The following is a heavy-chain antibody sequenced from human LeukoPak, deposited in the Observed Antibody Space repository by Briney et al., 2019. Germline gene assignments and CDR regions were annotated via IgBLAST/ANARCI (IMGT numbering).Heavy chain of an antibody. J-gene: IGHJ4*02. CDR2: MSRSGSTI. CDR3: ARGRKDMMAAGLFDY. Sequence: SGGSLGLSCAASGFTFSSYEMNWVRQAPGKGLEWVSYMSRSGSTIYYADSAKGRFTISRDNAKNSLYLQMNSLRAEDTAVYYCARGRKDMMAAGLFDYWGQGTLVTVSS. CDR1: GFTFSSYE. D-gene: IGHD6-13*01. V-gene: IGHV3-48*03.